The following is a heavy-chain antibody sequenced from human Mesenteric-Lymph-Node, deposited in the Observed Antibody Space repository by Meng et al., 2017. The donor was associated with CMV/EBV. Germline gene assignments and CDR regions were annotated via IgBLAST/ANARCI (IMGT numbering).Heavy chain of an antibody. CDR1: GFSISSFW. CDR2: MSSDGSGK. CDR3: VRVNATSGWAFDH. V-gene: IGHV3-74*01. D-gene: IGHD6-19*01. Sequence: GESLKISCAASGFSISSFWMHWVRQAPGKGLVWVSHMSSDGSGKNYADSVKGRFTISRDNIQNTLFLQMTGLSAEDTAMYYCVRVNATSGWAFDHWGQGTLVTVSS. J-gene: IGHJ4*02.